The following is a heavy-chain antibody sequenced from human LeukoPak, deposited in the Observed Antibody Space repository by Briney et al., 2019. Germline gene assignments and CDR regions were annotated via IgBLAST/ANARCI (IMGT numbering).Heavy chain of an antibody. CDR2: INHSGST. D-gene: IGHD4-17*01. Sequence: SETLSLTCAVYGGSFSGYYWSWIRQPPGKGLEWIGEINHSGSTNYNPSLKSRVTISLDTSKNGFSLKLSSVTAADTAVYYCARLSPETTGTGAFDSWGQGTLVTVSS. J-gene: IGHJ4*02. CDR3: ARLSPETTGTGAFDS. V-gene: IGHV4-34*01. CDR1: GGSFSGYY.